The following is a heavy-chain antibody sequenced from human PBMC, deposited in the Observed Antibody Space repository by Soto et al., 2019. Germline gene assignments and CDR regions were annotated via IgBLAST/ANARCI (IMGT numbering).Heavy chain of an antibody. CDR2: ISAYNGNT. J-gene: IGHJ4*02. V-gene: IGHV1-18*01. CDR3: ARDLHAEPSY. CDR1: GYTFTSYG. Sequence: QVQLVQSGAEVKKPGASVKVSCKASGYTFTSYGISWVRQAPGQGLEWMGWISAYNGNTNYAQKLQGRVTMTTDTATSTAYMELRSMRSDNTNVYDSARDLHAEPSYWGQGTLVTVTT.